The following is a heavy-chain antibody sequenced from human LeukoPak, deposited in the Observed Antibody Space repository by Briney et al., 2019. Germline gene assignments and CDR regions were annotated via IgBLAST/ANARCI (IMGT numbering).Heavy chain of an antibody. CDR3: ARAAGPLAAPDF. J-gene: IGHJ4*02. CDR1: GGSIRSSSYY. D-gene: IGHD6-13*01. Sequence: SETLSLTCTVSGGSIRSSSYYWGWIRQPPGKGLEWIGYIYYSGSTNYNPSLKSRVTISVDTSKNQFSLKLSSVTAADTAVYYCARAAGPLAAPDFWGQGTPVTVSS. CDR2: IYYSGST. V-gene: IGHV4-61*05.